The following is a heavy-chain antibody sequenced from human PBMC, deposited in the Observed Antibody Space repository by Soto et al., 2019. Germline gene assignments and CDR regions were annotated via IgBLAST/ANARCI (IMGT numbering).Heavy chain of an antibody. V-gene: IGHV3-7*02. CDR1: GFTFSSRL. Sequence: EVQLVESGGGLVQPGGSLRLSCEAAGFTFSSRLMTWVRQGPGKGLEWVANIKQDENGKDYVDSVKGRFTISRDNAKNSLYLQMNSLRAEDTAVYHCATHDGPAAAGLVLDFWGQGTLVTVSS. J-gene: IGHJ4*02. CDR3: ATHDGPAAAGLVLDF. D-gene: IGHD6-13*01. CDR2: IKQDENGK.